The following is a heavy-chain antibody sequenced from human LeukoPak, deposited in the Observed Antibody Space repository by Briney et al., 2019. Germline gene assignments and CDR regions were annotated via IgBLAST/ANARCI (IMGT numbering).Heavy chain of an antibody. CDR2: IVASSGST. CDR1: GFSISNSA. Sequence: GGSLRLSCATSGFSISNSAMSWVRQAPGKGLEWVSLIVASSGSTFYADSVKGRFTISRDSSKNTLYLQMNSLRAEDMAVYYCAKGAYDYIEMGYFDYWGQGTLVTVSS. CDR3: AKGAYDYIEMGYFDY. D-gene: IGHD5-12*01. V-gene: IGHV3-23*01. J-gene: IGHJ4*02.